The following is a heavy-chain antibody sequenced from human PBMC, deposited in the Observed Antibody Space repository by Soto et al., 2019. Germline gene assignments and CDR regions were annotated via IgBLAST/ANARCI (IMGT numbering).Heavy chain of an antibody. Sequence: SDTLSLTCTVSGDSISSSDYYWGWIRQPPGKGLECIGTIYDSGSTYYSPSLQSRVTISVDTSSNQFSLRLSSVTAADTAVYYCARRIEVYDSLWGSYRYSIFDSWGQGTLVNVSS. J-gene: IGHJ4*02. D-gene: IGHD3-16*02. CDR1: GDSISSSDYY. CDR2: IYDSGST. V-gene: IGHV4-39*01. CDR3: ARRIEVYDSLWGSYRYSIFDS.